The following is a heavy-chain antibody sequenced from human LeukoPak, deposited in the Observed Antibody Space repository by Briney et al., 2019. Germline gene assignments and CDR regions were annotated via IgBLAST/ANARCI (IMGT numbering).Heavy chain of an antibody. CDR3: ARGGSSFY. Sequence: PGGSLRLSCVASGFSLSTSWMHWVRQDAGRGLVLVSRISGDGTTTTYADSVKGRFTISSDNAKKPVVLQMNSLSTEDTAVYYCARGGSSFYWGQGSLVTVSP. V-gene: IGHV3-74*01. CDR1: GFSLSTSW. CDR2: ISGDGTTT. J-gene: IGHJ4*02. D-gene: IGHD3-10*01.